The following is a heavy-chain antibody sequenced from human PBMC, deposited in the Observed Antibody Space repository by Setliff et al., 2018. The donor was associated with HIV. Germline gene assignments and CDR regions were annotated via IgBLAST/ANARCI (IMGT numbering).Heavy chain of an antibody. J-gene: IGHJ6*02. CDR1: GFTFTFYV. V-gene: IGHV3-33*08. Sequence: GGSLRLSCAATGFTFTFYVLHWVRQAPGKGLEWVAVMSIGGHVKIYADSVKGRFTISRDNSRNTLFLQMNSLRAEDTAVYFCAYYSAGSFYLGYYFYHGMDVWGQGTTVTVSS. D-gene: IGHD3-10*01. CDR3: AYYSAGSFYLGYYFYHGMDV. CDR2: MSIGGHVK.